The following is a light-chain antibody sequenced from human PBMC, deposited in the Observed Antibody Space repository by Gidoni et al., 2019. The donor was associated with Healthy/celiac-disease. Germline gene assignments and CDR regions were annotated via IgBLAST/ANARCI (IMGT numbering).Light chain of an antibody. CDR1: QSLLHSNGYKD. CDR2: LGS. Sequence: DIVMTKSPLSVPVTPGEPASISCRSSQSLLHSNGYKDLDWYLQKPGQSPPLLIYLGSNRASGVPDRFSGSGSGTDFTLKISRVEAEDVGVYYCMQALQTPWTFGQGTKVEIK. CDR3: MQALQTPWT. V-gene: IGKV2-28*01. J-gene: IGKJ1*01.